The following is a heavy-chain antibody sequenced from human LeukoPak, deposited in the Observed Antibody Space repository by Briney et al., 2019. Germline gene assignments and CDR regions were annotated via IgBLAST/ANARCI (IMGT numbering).Heavy chain of an antibody. CDR3: ARARWGSSPGIAAAGTKYYYYMDV. J-gene: IGHJ6*03. Sequence: PSETLSLTCTVSGGSISSSSYYWGWIRQPPGKGLEWIGSIYHSGSTYYNPSLKSRVTISVDTSKNQFSLKLSSVTAADTAVYYCARARWGSSPGIAAAGTKYYYYMDVWGKGTTVTVSS. CDR2: IYHSGST. V-gene: IGHV4-39*07. CDR1: GGSISSSSYY. D-gene: IGHD6-13*01.